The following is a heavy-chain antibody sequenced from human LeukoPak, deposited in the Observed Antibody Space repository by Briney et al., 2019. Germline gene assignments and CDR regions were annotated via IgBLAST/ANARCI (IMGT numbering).Heavy chain of an antibody. J-gene: IGHJ4*02. CDR1: GYTFISSH. CDR3: ARVTSIGYYSN. D-gene: IGHD3-22*01. Sequence: ASVKVSCKESGYTFISSHMHSVCQAPGQGLEWMGIINPTGDSTTYAQKFQGRVTMTRDTSTSTVYMELSSLRSGEPAVYYCARVTSIGYYSNWGQGTLVTVSS. CDR2: INPTGDST. V-gene: IGHV1-46*01.